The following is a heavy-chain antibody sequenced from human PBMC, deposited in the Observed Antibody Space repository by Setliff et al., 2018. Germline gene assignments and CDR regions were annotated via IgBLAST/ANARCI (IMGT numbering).Heavy chain of an antibody. Sequence: SETLSLTCAVSGGSISSGDASWSWVRQPPGKGLEWIGYIYHAGSTYYNPSLESRVTISVDTSKNQFSLKLSSVTAADTAVYYCARGGGYGSGGSFHNAPFDYWGQGMLVTVSS. J-gene: IGHJ4*02. D-gene: IGHD3-10*01. CDR1: GGSISSGDAS. V-gene: IGHV4-30-2*01. CDR2: IYHAGST. CDR3: ARGGGYGSGGSFHNAPFDY.